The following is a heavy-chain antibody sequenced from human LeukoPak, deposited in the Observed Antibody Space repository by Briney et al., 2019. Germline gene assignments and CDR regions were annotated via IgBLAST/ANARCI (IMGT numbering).Heavy chain of an antibody. CDR1: GFTFSRYW. D-gene: IGHD3-10*01. Sequence: PGGSLRLSCAASGFTFSRYWMDWVRQVPGKGLEWVANIKQDGIEKYFVGSVKGRFAISRDNAKNSLYLQMNSLRVEDTAVYYCAREGMVRGVPDAFDLWGQGTMVTVSS. CDR2: IKQDGIEK. V-gene: IGHV3-7*01. CDR3: AREGMVRGVPDAFDL. J-gene: IGHJ3*01.